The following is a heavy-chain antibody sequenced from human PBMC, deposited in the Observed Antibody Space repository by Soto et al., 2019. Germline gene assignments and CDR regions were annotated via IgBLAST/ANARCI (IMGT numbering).Heavy chain of an antibody. D-gene: IGHD2-15*01. CDR2: ISSSSSYI. V-gene: IGHV3-21*01. Sequence: GGSLRLSXAASGFSLRTYTMNWVRQAPGEGLEWVSSISSSSSYIFYADSVKGRFTISRDNAKNSLFLQMNSLKAEDTAVYYCAREEDVVVEVPGPKAFDVWGLGTMVTVS. J-gene: IGHJ3*01. CDR1: GFSLRTYT. CDR3: AREEDVVVEVPGPKAFDV.